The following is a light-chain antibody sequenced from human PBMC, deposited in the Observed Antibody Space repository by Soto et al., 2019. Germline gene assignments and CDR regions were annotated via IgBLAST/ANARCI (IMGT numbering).Light chain of an antibody. CDR2: GAS. CDR1: QRISSTY. Sequence: EIVMTQSPDTVYVSPGERATLSCRASQRISSTYLAWYHQKPGQAPRLLIYGASNRATGIPDRFNGSGSGTDFTLTISRLEPEDFAVYYCQQYGRSHTFGGGTKVDIK. CDR3: QQYGRSHT. J-gene: IGKJ4*01. V-gene: IGKV3-20*01.